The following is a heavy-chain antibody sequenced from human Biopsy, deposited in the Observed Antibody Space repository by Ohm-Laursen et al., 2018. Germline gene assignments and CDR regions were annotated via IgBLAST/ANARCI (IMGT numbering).Heavy chain of an antibody. V-gene: IGHV4-39*01. J-gene: IGHJ4*02. CDR2: IYYSGNT. D-gene: IGHD3-3*01. CDR1: GGSISDSTYH. CDR3: ARQVDFWSGYVDY. Sequence: GTLSLICTVSGGSISDSTYHWGWIRQSPGKGLEWIGNIYYSGNTDYSPSLKSRVTISVDTSNNQFSLKLRSVTAADTAVYYCARQVDFWSGYVDYWGQGTLVAVSS.